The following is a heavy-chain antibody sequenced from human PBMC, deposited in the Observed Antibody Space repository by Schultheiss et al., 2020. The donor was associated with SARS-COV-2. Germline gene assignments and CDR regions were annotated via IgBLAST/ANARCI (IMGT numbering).Heavy chain of an antibody. Sequence: ASVKVSCKVSGYTLTELSMHWVRQAPGKGLEWMGGFDPEDGETIYAQKFQGRVTMTEDTSTDTAYMELSSLRSEDTAVYYCARVIGPPTTVTTYWYFDLWGRGTLVTVSS. CDR3: ARVIGPPTTVTTYWYFDL. D-gene: IGHD4-17*01. CDR1: GYTLTELS. CDR2: FDPEDGET. J-gene: IGHJ2*01. V-gene: IGHV1-24*01.